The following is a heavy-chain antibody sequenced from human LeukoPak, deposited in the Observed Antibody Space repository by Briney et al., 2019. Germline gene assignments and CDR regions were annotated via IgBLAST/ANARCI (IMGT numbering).Heavy chain of an antibody. J-gene: IGHJ5*02. D-gene: IGHD3-3*01. V-gene: IGHV3-30*01. CDR3: ARGGTYYDFWSGFLQLTETNWFDP. CDR1: GFTFSSYA. CDR2: ISYDGSNK. Sequence: GGSLRLSCAASGFTFSSYAMHWVRQAPGKGLEWVAVISYDGSNKYYADSVKGRFTISRDNSKNTLYLQMNSLRAEDTAVYYCARGGTYYDFWSGFLQLTETNWFDPWGQGTLVTVSS.